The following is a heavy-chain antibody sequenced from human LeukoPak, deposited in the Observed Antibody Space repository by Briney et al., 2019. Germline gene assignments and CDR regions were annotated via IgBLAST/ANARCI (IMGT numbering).Heavy chain of an antibody. D-gene: IGHD6-13*01. J-gene: IGHJ4*02. V-gene: IGHV3-23*01. Sequence: PGGSLRLSCAASGFTFSSYEMHWVRQAPGKGLEWVSAISGSGGSTYYADSVKGRFTISRDNSKNTLYLQMNSLRVEDTAVYYCAKRAEGAAAFFYFDYWGQGTLVTVSS. CDR1: GFTFSSYE. CDR2: ISGSGGST. CDR3: AKRAEGAAAFFYFDY.